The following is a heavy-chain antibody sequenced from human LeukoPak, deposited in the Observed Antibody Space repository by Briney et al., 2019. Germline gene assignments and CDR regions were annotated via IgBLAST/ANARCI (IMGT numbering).Heavy chain of an antibody. CDR1: GGSISSYY. D-gene: IGHD2-21*01. J-gene: IGHJ4*02. V-gene: IGHV4-59*01. CDR3: ARGIPRGYFDY. Sequence: SETLSLTCTVSGGSISSYYWSWIRQPPGKGLEWIGYIYYSGSTNYNPSLKSRVTISVDTSKNQFSLTLSSVTAADTAVYYCARGIPRGYFDYWGQGTLVTVSS. CDR2: IYYSGST.